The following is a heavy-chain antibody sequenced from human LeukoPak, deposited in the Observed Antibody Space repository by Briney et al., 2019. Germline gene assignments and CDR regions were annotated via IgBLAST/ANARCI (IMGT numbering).Heavy chain of an antibody. J-gene: IGHJ4*02. Sequence: GGSLRLSCAASGFTFGGYWMTWVRQAPGKGLEWVANIKQDGSEKYYVDSVKGRFTISRDNAKNPLILQMNSLRGEDTAVYYCARALGNSTGDYWGQGTLVTVSS. CDR1: GFTFGGYW. D-gene: IGHD7-27*01. V-gene: IGHV3-7*04. CDR2: IKQDGSEK. CDR3: ARALGNSTGDY.